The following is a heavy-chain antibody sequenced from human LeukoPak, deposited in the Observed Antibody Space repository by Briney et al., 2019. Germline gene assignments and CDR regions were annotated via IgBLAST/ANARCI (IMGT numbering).Heavy chain of an antibody. CDR3: ARSGLWFGESTNRYFDY. CDR2: IKQDGSEK. J-gene: IGHJ4*02. V-gene: IGHV3-7*01. Sequence: PGGSLRLSCAASGFTFSSYWMSWVRQAPGKGLEWVANIKQDGSEKYYVDSVKGRFTISRDNAKNSLYLQMNSLRAEDTAVYYCARSGLWFGESTNRYFDYWGQGTLVTVSS. D-gene: IGHD3-10*01. CDR1: GFTFSSYW.